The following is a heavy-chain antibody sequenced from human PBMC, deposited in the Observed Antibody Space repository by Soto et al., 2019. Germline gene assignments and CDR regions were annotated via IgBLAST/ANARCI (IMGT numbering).Heavy chain of an antibody. D-gene: IGHD3-3*01. CDR3: ARFDRYDFWSGYRLTHYGMDA. CDR2: INPKSGVT. Sequence: ASVKVSCKASGYSFIGYYMHWVRQAPGQGLEWMGWINPKSGVTNYAQKFQGRVTMTRDTSITTAYMELSSLRSDDTAVYYCARFDRYDFWSGYRLTHYGMDAWGQGTKVPVSS. CDR1: GYSFIGYY. V-gene: IGHV1-2*02. J-gene: IGHJ6*01.